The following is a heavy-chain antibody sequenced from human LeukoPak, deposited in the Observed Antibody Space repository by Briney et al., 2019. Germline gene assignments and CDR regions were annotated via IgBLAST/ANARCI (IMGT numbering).Heavy chain of an antibody. CDR3: ASFYYDSSGYYSAFDI. D-gene: IGHD3-22*01. CDR1: GGTFSSYA. V-gene: IGHV1-69*13. CDR2: IIPIFGTA. Sequence: ASVKVSCKASGGTFSSYAISWVRQAPGQGLEWMGGIIPIFGTANYAQKFQGRVTITADESTSTAYMELSSLRSEDTAVYYCASFYYDSSGYYSAFDIWGQGTMVTVSS. J-gene: IGHJ3*02.